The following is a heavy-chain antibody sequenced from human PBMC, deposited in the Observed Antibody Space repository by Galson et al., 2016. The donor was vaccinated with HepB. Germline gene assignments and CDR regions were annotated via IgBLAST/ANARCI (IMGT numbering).Heavy chain of an antibody. Sequence: CAISGDSVSSDSAAWDWLRQSPSRGLEWLGRTYYRSKWYTDYPESVKGRVTINPDTSKNQFSLQLNSVTPEDTGVYYCAVGHVGTAEDLPFDYWGQGTLVTVSS. CDR2: TYYRSKWYT. D-gene: IGHD7-27*01. V-gene: IGHV6-1*01. J-gene: IGHJ4*02. CDR3: AVGHVGTAEDLPFDY. CDR1: GDSVSSDSAA.